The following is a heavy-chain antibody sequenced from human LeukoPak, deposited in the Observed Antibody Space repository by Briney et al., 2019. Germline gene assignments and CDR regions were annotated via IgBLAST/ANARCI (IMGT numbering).Heavy chain of an antibody. CDR3: ARSPLEYYDFWSGYYSSFDY. CDR2: ISYDGSNK. J-gene: IGHJ4*02. Sequence: GSLRLSCAASGFTFSSYAMHWVRQAPGKGLEWVAVISYDGSNKYYADSVKGRFTISRDNSKNTLYLQMNSLRAEDTAVYYCARSPLEYYDFWSGYYSSFDYWGQGTLVTVSS. CDR1: GFTFSSYA. D-gene: IGHD3-3*01. V-gene: IGHV3-30*04.